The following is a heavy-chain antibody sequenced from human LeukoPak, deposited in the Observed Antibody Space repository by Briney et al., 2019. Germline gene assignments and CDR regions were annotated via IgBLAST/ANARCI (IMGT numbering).Heavy chain of an antibody. J-gene: IGHJ3*02. Sequence: ASVKVSCKASGYTFTSYDINWVRQATGQGLEWMGWMNPNSGNTGYAQKFQGRVTMTRNTSISTAYMELSSLRSEDTAVYYCARPNSGGNLGRFDVFDIGGKGKRVTVFS. CDR1: GYTFTSYD. CDR3: ARPNSGGNLGRFDVFDI. CDR2: MNPNSGNT. D-gene: IGHD4-23*01. V-gene: IGHV1-8*01.